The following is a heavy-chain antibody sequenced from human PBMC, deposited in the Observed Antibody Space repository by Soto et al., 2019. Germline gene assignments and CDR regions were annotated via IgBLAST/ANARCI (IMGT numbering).Heavy chain of an antibody. J-gene: IGHJ6*03. V-gene: IGHV1-58*02. D-gene: IGHD3-16*01. Sequence: GASVKVSCKASGFTFTSSAMQWVRQARGQRLEWIGWIVVGSGNTNYAQKFQERVTITRDMSTSTAYMELSSLRSEDTAVYYCAASAGGYLSYYDYIWGIYYMDVWGKGTTVTVSS. CDR3: AASAGGYLSYYDYIWGIYYMDV. CDR1: GFTFTSSA. CDR2: IVVGSGNT.